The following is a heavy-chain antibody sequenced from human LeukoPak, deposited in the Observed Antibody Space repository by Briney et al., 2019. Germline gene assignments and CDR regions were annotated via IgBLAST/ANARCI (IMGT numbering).Heavy chain of an antibody. CDR1: GFTLSTYD. CDR2: ISSSSPAI. D-gene: IGHD5-18*01. J-gene: IGHJ5*02. V-gene: IGHV3-48*04. Sequence: GGSLRLSCAASGFTLSTYDMNWVRQAPGKGLEWISYISSSSPAIHYADSVRGRFTISRGTAENSVYLQMDSLRAEDTAVYYCAQLWLDHWGQGTLVTVFS. CDR3: AQLWLDH.